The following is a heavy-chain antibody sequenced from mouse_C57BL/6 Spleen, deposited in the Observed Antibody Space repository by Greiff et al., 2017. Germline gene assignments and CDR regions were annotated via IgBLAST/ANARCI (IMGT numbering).Heavy chain of an antibody. CDR3: TRYGHWDGYFDY. J-gene: IGHJ2*02. CDR1: GFTFSSYA. V-gene: IGHV5-9-1*02. CDR2: ISSGGDYI. Sequence: DVMLVESGEGLVKPGGSLKLSCAASGFTFSSYAMSWVRQTPEKRLEWVAYISSGGDYIYYADTVKGRFTISRDNARNTLYLQMSSLKSEDTAMYYCTRYGHWDGYFDYWGQGTSLTVSS. D-gene: IGHD4-1*01.